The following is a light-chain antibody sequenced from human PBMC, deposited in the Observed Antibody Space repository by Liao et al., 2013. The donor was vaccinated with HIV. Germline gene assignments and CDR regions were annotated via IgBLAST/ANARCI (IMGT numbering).Light chain of an antibody. CDR3: QAWDSSNVI. Sequence: SYDLTQPPSVSVSPGQTATITCSGHKLVDTYACWYQQRPGQSPVLVIYQDSQRPSGIPERFSGSYSRNTVTLTISGTQAMDEADYYCQAWDSSNVIFGGGTKLTVL. V-gene: IGLV3-1*01. J-gene: IGLJ2*01. CDR1: KLVDTY. CDR2: QDS.